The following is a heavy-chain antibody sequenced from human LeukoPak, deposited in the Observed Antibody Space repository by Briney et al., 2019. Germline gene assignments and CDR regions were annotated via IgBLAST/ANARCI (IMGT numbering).Heavy chain of an antibody. Sequence: PGGSLRLSCAAPGFTFSSYSINWVRQAPGKGLEWVSSISVRSNYIYYADSVRGRFSISRDDARDSLYLEMNSLRAEDSAVYYCVRLRRNSDRSGYYYYYDYWGQGTLVTVSS. CDR1: GFTFSSYS. J-gene: IGHJ4*02. CDR3: VRLRRNSDRSGYYYYYDY. CDR2: ISVRSNYI. V-gene: IGHV3-21*01. D-gene: IGHD3-22*01.